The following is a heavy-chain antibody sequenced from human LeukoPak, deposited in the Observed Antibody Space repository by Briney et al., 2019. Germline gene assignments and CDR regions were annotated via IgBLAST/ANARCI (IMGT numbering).Heavy chain of an antibody. V-gene: IGHV3-23*01. CDR2: ISGSGGST. J-gene: IGHJ3*02. CDR3: ARSYDTSGYYFYAFDT. Sequence: GGSLRHSCAASGFTFGGHSMVWVRQAPGKGLEWVSSISGSGGSTYYADSVKGRFTISRDNYKNTLILQMNSLRAEDTAAYYCARSYDTSGYYFYAFDTWGQGTMVTVSS. CDR1: GFTFGGHS. D-gene: IGHD3-22*01.